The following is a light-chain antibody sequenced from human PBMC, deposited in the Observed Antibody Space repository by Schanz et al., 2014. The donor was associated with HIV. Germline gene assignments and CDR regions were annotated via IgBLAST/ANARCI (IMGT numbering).Light chain of an antibody. CDR2: LNS. Sequence: QSVLTQPPSVSAAPGQKVIISCSGDSSNIGNNYVSWYQQFPGAAPRLLIYLNSQRPSGIPDRFSGSKSGTSATLVITGLQTGDEADYYCGTWDSRMSVGFVFGSGTKVTVL. J-gene: IGLJ1*01. CDR1: SSNIGNNY. CDR3: GTWDSRMSVGFV. V-gene: IGLV1-51*01.